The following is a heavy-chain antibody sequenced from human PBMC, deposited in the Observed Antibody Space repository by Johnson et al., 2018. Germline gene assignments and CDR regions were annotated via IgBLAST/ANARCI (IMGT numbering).Heavy chain of an antibody. J-gene: IGHJ3*02. V-gene: IGHV3-30*03. CDR3: GRGGNSDAFDI. D-gene: IGHD4-23*01. CDR1: GFTFSSYG. CDR2: ISYDGSNK. Sequence: QVQLVQSGGGVVQPGRSLRLSCAASGFTFSSYGMHWVRQAPGKGLEWVAVISYDGSNKYYADSVKGRFTISRDNSKNTLYLQMGSLRAEEMAVYYCGRGGNSDAFDIWGQGTMVTVSS.